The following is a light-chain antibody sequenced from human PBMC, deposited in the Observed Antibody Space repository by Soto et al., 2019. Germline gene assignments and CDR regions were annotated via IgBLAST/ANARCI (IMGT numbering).Light chain of an antibody. CDR2: GNS. CDR1: SSNIGAGYD. Sequence: QLVLTQPPSVSGAPGQRVTISCTGSSSNIGAGYDVHWYQQLPGTAPKLLIYGNSNRPSGVPDRFSGSKSGTSASLAITGLQAEDDADYYCQSYDSSLSAVFGGGTKLTVL. J-gene: IGLJ2*01. CDR3: QSYDSSLSAV. V-gene: IGLV1-40*01.